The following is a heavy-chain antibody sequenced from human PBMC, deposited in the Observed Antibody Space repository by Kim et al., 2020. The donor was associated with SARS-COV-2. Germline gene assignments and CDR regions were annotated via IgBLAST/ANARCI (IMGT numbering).Heavy chain of an antibody. J-gene: IGHJ4*02. CDR2: INHSGST. V-gene: IGHV4-34*01. Sequence: SETLSLTCAVYGGSFSGYYWSWIRQPPGKGLEWIGEINHSGSTNYNPSLKSRVTISVDTSKNQFSLKLSSVTAADTAVYYCARGGVGYCSSTSCQRTRVYFDYWGQGTLVTVSS. CDR3: ARGGVGYCSSTSCQRTRVYFDY. CDR1: GGSFSGYY. D-gene: IGHD2-2*01.